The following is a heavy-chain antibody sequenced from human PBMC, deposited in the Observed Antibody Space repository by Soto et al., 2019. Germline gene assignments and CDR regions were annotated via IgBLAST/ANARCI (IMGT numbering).Heavy chain of an antibody. CDR3: ANSESYGSGSYYNY. Sequence: GGSLRLSCAASGFTFSSYGMNWVRQAPGKGLEWVAGITYDGSNKSYADSVKGPFTISRDNSKNTLYLQMISLRAEDTAVYYCANSESYGSGSYYNYWGQGTLVTVSS. CDR2: ITYDGSNK. V-gene: IGHV3-30*18. CDR1: GFTFSSYG. D-gene: IGHD3-10*01. J-gene: IGHJ4*02.